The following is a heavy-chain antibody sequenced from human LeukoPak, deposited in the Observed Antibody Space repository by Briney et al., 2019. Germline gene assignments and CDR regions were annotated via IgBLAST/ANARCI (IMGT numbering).Heavy chain of an antibody. V-gene: IGHV3-15*01. CDR3: TTDPRH. CDR1: GFTFSSYA. CDR2: IFSKGDGGAT. Sequence: GGSLRLSCAASGFTFSSYAMSWVRQAPGKGLEWVGRIFSKGDGGATDYIAPVKGRFTISRDDSKSRLYLQMNSLQIEDTGVYYCTTDPRHWGQGTLVTVSS. J-gene: IGHJ4*02.